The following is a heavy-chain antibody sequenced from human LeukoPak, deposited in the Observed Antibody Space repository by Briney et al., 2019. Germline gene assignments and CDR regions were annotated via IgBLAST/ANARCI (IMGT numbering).Heavy chain of an antibody. CDR1: GFTFSSYG. CDR3: GRLGNTSWYEPIDY. V-gene: IGHV3-33*01. D-gene: IGHD6-13*01. Sequence: GRSLRLSCAASGFTFSSYGMHWVRQAPGKGLEWVAVIWYDGSDKYYADSVKGRFTISRDNSNNTLHLQMNSLRAEDTAVYYCGRLGNTSWYEPIDYWGQGTLVTVSS. J-gene: IGHJ4*02. CDR2: IWYDGSDK.